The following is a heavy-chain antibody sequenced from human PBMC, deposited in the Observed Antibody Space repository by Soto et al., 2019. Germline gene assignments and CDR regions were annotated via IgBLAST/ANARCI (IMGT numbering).Heavy chain of an antibody. D-gene: IGHD6-13*01. CDR1: GFTFSSYW. CDR2: INSDGSST. V-gene: IGHV3-74*01. Sequence: EVQLVESGGGLVQPGGSLRLSCAASGFTFSSYWMHWVRQAPGKGLVWVSRINSDGSSTSYADSVKGRFTISRDNAKNTLYLQMNSLRAEDTAVYYCARDYRSSWYYGWFDPWGQGTLVTVSS. J-gene: IGHJ5*02. CDR3: ARDYRSSWYYGWFDP.